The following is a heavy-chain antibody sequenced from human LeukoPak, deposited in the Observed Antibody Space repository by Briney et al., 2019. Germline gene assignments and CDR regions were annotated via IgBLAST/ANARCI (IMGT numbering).Heavy chain of an antibody. CDR2: ISGSGGST. CDR1: GFTFSSYA. J-gene: IGHJ4*02. Sequence: GGSLRLSCAASGFTFSSYAMSWVRQAPGKGLEWVSAISGSGGSTYYADSVKGRFTISRDNSKNTLYLQMNSLRAEDTAVCYCAKILLWFGELYDYWGQGTLVTVSS. CDR3: AKILLWFGELYDY. V-gene: IGHV3-23*01. D-gene: IGHD3-10*01.